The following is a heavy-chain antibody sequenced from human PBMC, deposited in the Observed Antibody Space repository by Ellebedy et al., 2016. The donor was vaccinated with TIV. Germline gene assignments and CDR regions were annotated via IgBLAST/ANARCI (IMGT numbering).Heavy chain of an antibody. CDR2: IKVDGSNK. D-gene: IGHD1-26*01. Sequence: GGSLRLXXAASGFTFSTFWMSWVRQAPGKGLEWLATIKVDGSNKYYVDSVKGRFTISRDNAKNSLYLQMDSLRVEDTAIYYCVRGGGSFDYWGQGALVTVSS. CDR1: GFTFSTFW. J-gene: IGHJ4*02. CDR3: VRGGGSFDY. V-gene: IGHV3-7*01.